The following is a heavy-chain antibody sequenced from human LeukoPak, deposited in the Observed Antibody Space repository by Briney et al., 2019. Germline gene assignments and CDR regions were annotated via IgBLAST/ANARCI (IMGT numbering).Heavy chain of an antibody. Sequence: PGRSLSLSCTASGFTFADYAMSWFRQAPGKGLEGVSFIRSKVFGGTTDYPASLRGRFTISRDDSKSIAYLQMKSLKTEDTAVYYCTRERVRGYSYGDPGYWGQGTLVTVSS. CDR2: IRSKVFGGTT. D-gene: IGHD5-18*01. CDR1: GFTFADYA. V-gene: IGHV3-49*03. CDR3: TRERVRGYSYGDPGY. J-gene: IGHJ4*02.